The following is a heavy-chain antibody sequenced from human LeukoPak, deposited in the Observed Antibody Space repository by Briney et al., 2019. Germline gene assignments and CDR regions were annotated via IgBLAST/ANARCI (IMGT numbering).Heavy chain of an antibody. Sequence: GGSLTLSCAASRFTFTTYSMNWVRQAPGKGLEWVSSISSSGTYLYHADSVKGRFTISRDNAKNSLSLQMNSLRVEDTAVYYCVRDPSEASHPYYFDYWGQGTLVTVSS. D-gene: IGHD2-2*01. J-gene: IGHJ4*02. CDR3: VRDPSEASHPYYFDY. CDR2: ISSSGTYL. V-gene: IGHV3-21*01. CDR1: RFTFTTYS.